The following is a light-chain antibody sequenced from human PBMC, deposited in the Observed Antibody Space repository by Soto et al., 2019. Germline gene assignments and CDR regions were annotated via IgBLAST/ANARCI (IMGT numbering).Light chain of an antibody. J-gene: IGKJ3*01. CDR1: QSFSSSY. V-gene: IGKV3-20*01. Sequence: IVLTKSPGTLSLSPGERATLSCRASQSFSSSYLAWYQQKPGQAPRLLIYGASSRATGIPARFSGSGSGTDFTRTISSLEPEDLAVYYCHHYGSALFTFGPGTKVYVK. CDR2: GAS. CDR3: HHYGSALFT.